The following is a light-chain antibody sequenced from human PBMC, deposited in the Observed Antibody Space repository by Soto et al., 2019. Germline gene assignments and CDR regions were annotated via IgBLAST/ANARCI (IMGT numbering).Light chain of an antibody. CDR2: AAS. J-gene: IGKJ5*01. Sequence: DIHITQSPSTLPAXXXXXXTXTXRASQSISNWLAWYQQKPGTAPKVLIYAASTLQSGVPSRFSGSGSGTEFTLTISSLQPEDFATYYCQQLNSYPITFGQGTRLEIK. CDR3: QQLNSYPIT. CDR1: QSISNW. V-gene: IGKV1-5*01.